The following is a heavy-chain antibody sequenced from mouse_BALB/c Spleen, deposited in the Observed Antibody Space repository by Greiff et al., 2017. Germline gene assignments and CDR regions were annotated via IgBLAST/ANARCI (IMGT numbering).Heavy chain of an antibody. V-gene: IGHV5-6-5*01. CDR3: ARRNYGSSDY. D-gene: IGHD1-1*01. Sequence: EVKLVESGGGLVKPGGSLKLSCAASGFTFSSYAMSWVRQTPEKRLEWVASISSGGSTYYPDSVKGRFTISRDNARNILYLQMSSLRSEDTAMYYCARRNYGSSDYWGQGTTLTVSS. CDR2: ISSGGST. CDR1: GFTFSSYA. J-gene: IGHJ2*01.